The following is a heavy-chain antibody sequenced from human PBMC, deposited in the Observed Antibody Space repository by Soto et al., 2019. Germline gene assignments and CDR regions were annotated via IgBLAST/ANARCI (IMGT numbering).Heavy chain of an antibody. D-gene: IGHD3-10*01. CDR3: ARKITQTSADYGMDV. CDR1: GFTFSSYD. V-gene: IGHV3-13*01. CDR2: IGTAGDT. J-gene: IGHJ6*02. Sequence: PGGSLRLSCAASGFTFSSYDMHWVRHATGKGLEWVSAIGTAGDTYYPGSVKGRFTISRENAKNSLYLQMNSLRAGDTAVYYCARKITQTSADYGMDVWGQGTTVTVSS.